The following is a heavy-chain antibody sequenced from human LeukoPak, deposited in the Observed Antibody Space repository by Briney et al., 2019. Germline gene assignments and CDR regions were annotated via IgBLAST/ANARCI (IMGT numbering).Heavy chain of an antibody. CDR1: GGTFSSYA. CDR3: ARRSGYYDILTGYRAYYYYYYMDV. J-gene: IGHJ6*03. D-gene: IGHD3-9*01. V-gene: IGHV1-69*06. Sequence: SVKVSCKASGGTFSSYAISWVRQAPGQGLEWMGGIIPIFGTANYAQKFQGRVTITADKSTSTAYMELSSLRSEDTAVYYCARRSGYYDILTGYRAYYYYYYMDVWGKGTTVTISS. CDR2: IIPIFGTA.